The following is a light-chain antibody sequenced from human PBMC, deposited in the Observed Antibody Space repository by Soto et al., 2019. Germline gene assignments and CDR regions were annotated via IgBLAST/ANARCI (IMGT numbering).Light chain of an antibody. Sequence: QSVLTQPAFVSGSPGQSITISCTGTSSDVDGYNYVSWYQYHPGKAPKLMIYDVNNRPSGVSNRFSGSKSGNTASLTISGLQAEDEADYYCSSFTISRNTVIFGGGTKLTVL. CDR2: DVN. V-gene: IGLV2-14*01. J-gene: IGLJ2*01. CDR1: SSDVDGYNY. CDR3: SSFTISRNTVI.